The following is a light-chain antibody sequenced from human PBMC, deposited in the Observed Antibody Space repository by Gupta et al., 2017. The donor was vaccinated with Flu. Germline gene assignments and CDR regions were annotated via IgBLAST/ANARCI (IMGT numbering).Light chain of an antibody. CDR1: TGAVTNGHY. V-gene: IGLV7-46*01. Sequence: QAVVIHEPSLTVSPGGTDTLTCGPSTGAVTNGHYPLWFQQKPGPAPRTLIYDTSNRHSWTPARFSGYLLGGKAALTLSGAQPEDEAEYDCLLAYGGVGEVFGGGTKVTVL. CDR3: LLAYGGVGEV. CDR2: DTS. J-gene: IGLJ3*02.